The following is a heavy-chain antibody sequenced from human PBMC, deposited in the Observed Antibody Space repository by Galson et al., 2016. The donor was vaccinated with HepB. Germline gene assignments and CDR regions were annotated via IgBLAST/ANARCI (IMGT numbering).Heavy chain of an antibody. CDR2: VFHRGTT. D-gene: IGHD1-1*01. Sequence: LSLTCSVSGASISSDYYYWVWIRQAPGKGLAFIGSVFHRGTTNYNPSLGSRVTMSVDTPKNQFSLTLTSVTAADTAVYYCAGLRTNNWYQNALDIWGRGTLVAASS. J-gene: IGHJ3*02. V-gene: IGHV4-39*01. CDR1: GASISSDYYY. CDR3: AGLRTNNWYQNALDI.